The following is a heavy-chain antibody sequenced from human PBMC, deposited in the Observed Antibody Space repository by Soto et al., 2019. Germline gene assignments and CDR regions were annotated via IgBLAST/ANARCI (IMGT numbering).Heavy chain of an antibody. CDR2: ISAYNGNT. CDR1: GYTFTSYG. V-gene: IGHV1-18*01. Sequence: QVQLVQSGAEVKKPGASVKVSCKASGYTFTSYGISWVRQAPGQGLEWMGWISAYNGNTNYAQKLQGRVTMTTDTSTGTDYMELRSLRSGDTGVYYCAREGGPYSGSYYGIWAFDIWGQGTMVTVAS. CDR3: AREGGPYSGSYYGIWAFDI. J-gene: IGHJ3*02. D-gene: IGHD1-26*01.